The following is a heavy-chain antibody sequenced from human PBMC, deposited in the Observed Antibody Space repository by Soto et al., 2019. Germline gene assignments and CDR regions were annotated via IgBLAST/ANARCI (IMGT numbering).Heavy chain of an antibody. V-gene: IGHV3-23*01. J-gene: IGHJ4*02. D-gene: IGHD3-10*01. CDR3: AKEQRPFGRSKPGEDY. CDR2: ISYSGGTT. CDR1: GFTFKTCA. Sequence: SLRLSCAASGFTFKTCAMSWVRQAPGKGLEWVSAISYSGGTTYYADSVKGRFTISRDNSNNTLYLQMNSLRAEDTALYYCAKEQRPFGRSKPGEDYWGQGTLVTVSS.